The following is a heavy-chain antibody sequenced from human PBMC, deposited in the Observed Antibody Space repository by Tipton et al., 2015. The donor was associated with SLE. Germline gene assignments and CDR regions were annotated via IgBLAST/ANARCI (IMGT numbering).Heavy chain of an antibody. CDR3: ARMSSGWSVGAFDI. CDR1: GGSISGHY. D-gene: IGHD6-13*01. CDR2: ISYSGST. V-gene: IGHV4-59*11. J-gene: IGHJ3*02. Sequence: TLSLTCTVSGGSISGHYLSWIRQPPGKGLEWIGYISYSGSTNYNPSLRSRVTISLDTSKNQFSLKLSSVTAADTVVYYCARMSSGWSVGAFDIRGQGKMVTVSS.